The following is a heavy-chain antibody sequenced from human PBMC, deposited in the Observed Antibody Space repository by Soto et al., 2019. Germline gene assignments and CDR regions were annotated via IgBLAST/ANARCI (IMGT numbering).Heavy chain of an antibody. CDR2: TSAYNGNT. CDR3: AREKGDYGDTNFDY. CDR1: GYTFTSYG. J-gene: IGHJ4*02. Sequence: ASVKVSCKASGYTFTSYGISWVRQAPGQGLEWMGWTSAYNGNTNYAQKLQGRVTMTTDTSTSTAYMELRSLRSDDTAVYYCAREKGDYGDTNFDYWGQGTLVTVSS. D-gene: IGHD4-17*01. V-gene: IGHV1-18*04.